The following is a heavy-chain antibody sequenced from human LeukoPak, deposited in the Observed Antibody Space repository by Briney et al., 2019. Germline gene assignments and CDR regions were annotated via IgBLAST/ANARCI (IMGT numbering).Heavy chain of an antibody. CDR2: ISGSGGST. V-gene: IGHV3-23*01. Sequence: GSLRLSCAASGFTFSSYAMRWVRPAPGEGLELGSAISGSGGSTYYADSVKGRFTISRDNSKNTLYLQMNSLRAEDTAVYYCAKDVRGSTPPYLDFDYWGQGTLVTVSS. D-gene: IGHD2-2*01. J-gene: IGHJ4*02. CDR1: GFTFSSYA. CDR3: AKDVRGSTPPYLDFDY.